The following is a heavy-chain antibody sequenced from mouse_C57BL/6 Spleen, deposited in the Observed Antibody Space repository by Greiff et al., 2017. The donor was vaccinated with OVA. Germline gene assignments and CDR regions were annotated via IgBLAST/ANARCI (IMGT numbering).Heavy chain of an antibody. Sequence: DVQLVESGGGLVKPGGSLKLSCAASGFTFSSYTMSWVRQTPEKRLEWVATISGGGGNTYYPDSVKGRFTISRDNAKNTLYLQMSSLRSEDTALYYCARHPYYYGSSYENFDVWGTGTTVTVSS. CDR3: ARHPYYYGSSYENFDV. D-gene: IGHD1-1*01. CDR1: GFTFSSYT. CDR2: ISGGGGNT. J-gene: IGHJ1*03. V-gene: IGHV5-9*01.